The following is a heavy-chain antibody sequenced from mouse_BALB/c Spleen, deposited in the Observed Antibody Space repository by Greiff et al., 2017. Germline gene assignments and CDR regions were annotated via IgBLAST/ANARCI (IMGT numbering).Heavy chain of an antibody. V-gene: IGHV1-69*02. Sequence: QVQLQQPGAELVRPGASVKLSCKASGYTFTSYWINWVKQRPGQGLEWIGNIYPSDSYTNYNQKFKDKATLTVDKSSSTAFMHLNSLTSEDSAVYYCAREFAYWGQGTLVTVSA. J-gene: IGHJ3*01. CDR3: AREFAY. CDR1: GYTFTSYW. CDR2: IYPSDSYT.